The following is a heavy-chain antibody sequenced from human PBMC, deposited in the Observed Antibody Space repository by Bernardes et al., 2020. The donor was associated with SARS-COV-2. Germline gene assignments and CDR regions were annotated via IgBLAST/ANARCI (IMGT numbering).Heavy chain of an antibody. J-gene: IGHJ6*02. V-gene: IGHV3-23*01. D-gene: IGHD2-21*01. CDR1: GFTFSRHA. CDR2: ISSSGGVT. CDR3: AKDRHNYSPVYGMDV. Sequence: VGSLRLSCAASGFTFSRHAMSWVRQAPGKGLEWVSGISSSGGVTYYADSVKGRFTISRDNFENTLHLQMSGLRAEDAAVYYCAKDRHNYSPVYGMDVWGQGTTVNVSS.